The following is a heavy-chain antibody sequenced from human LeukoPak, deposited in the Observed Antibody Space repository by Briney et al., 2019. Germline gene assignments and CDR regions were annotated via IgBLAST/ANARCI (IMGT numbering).Heavy chain of an antibody. CDR1: GGSISSNY. V-gene: IGHV4-4*07. J-gene: IGHJ4*02. CDR2: IYTSGST. D-gene: IGHD3-16*01. CDR3: ARHGLYQDYGY. Sequence: SETLSLTCTVSGGSISSNYWSWIRQPAGKGLEWIGRIYTSGSTNYSPPLKSRVTLSVDTSRNQFSLRLSSVTAADTAVYYCARHGLYQDYGYWGQGTLVTVSS.